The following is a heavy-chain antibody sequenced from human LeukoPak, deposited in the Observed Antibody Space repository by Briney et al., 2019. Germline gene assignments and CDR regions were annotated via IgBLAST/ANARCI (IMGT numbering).Heavy chain of an antibody. CDR1: GGSISNYF. CDR2: IYSSGST. J-gene: IGHJ4*02. CDR3: ARRPSGDPKFDY. D-gene: IGHD1-26*01. V-gene: IGHV4-59*08. Sequence: SETLSLTYSVSGGSISNYFWTWIRQPPGKGLEWIGYIYSSGSTYYNPSLKSRVTISVDTSKNRSSLKLSTVTAADTAVYYCARRPSGDPKFDYWGQGTLVTVSS.